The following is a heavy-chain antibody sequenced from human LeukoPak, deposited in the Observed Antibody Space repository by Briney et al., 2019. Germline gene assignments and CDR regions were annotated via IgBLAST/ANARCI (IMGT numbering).Heavy chain of an antibody. CDR3: ARYPRIAAAGTEYFQH. CDR2: IYHSGST. V-gene: IGHV4-4*02. J-gene: IGHJ1*01. D-gene: IGHD6-13*01. Sequence: PSGTLSLTCAVSGGSISSSNWWSWVRQPPGKGLEWIGEIYHSGSTNYNPSLKSRVTISVDKSKNQFSLKLSSVTAADTAVYYCARYPRIAAAGTEYFQHWGHGTLVTVSS. CDR1: GGSISSSNW.